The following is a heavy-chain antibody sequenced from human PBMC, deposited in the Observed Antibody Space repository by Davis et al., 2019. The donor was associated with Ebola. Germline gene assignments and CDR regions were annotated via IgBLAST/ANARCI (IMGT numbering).Heavy chain of an antibody. CDR2: IYSGGST. Sequence: GGSLRLSCVASGFTVSSDYMSWVRQAPGKGLEWVSVIYSGGSTYYADSVKGRFTISRDNAKNSLYLQMNSLRDEDTAVYYCARGTHGGSSSGWVYYYYGMDVWGKGTTVTVSS. CDR1: GFTVSSDY. D-gene: IGHD6-6*01. CDR3: ARGTHGGSSSGWVYYYYGMDV. J-gene: IGHJ6*04. V-gene: IGHV3-53*01.